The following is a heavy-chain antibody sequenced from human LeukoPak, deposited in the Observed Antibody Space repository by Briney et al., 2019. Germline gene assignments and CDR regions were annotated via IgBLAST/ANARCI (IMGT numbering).Heavy chain of an antibody. Sequence: GGSLRLSCEASGFPFSSYAMSWVRQAPGKGLEWVSVISGSGDSTYYADSVKGRCTSSRDNSKDALYLQMNSLRAEDTAVYYCARVGYSGYDYDYWGQGTLVTVSS. J-gene: IGHJ4*02. D-gene: IGHD5-12*01. V-gene: IGHV3-23*01. CDR3: ARVGYSGYDYDY. CDR2: ISGSGDST. CDR1: GFPFSSYA.